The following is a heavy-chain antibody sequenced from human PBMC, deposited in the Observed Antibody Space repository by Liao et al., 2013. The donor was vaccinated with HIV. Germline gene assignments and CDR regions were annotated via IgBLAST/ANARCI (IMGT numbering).Heavy chain of an antibody. CDR3: ASIDWNDWLKFDY. J-gene: IGHJ4*02. CDR2: INHSGST. V-gene: IGHV4-39*07. CDR1: GGSISSGSYY. Sequence: QVQLQESGPGLVKPSQTLSLTCTVSGGSISSGSYYWSWIRQPPGKGLEWIGEINHSGSTNYNPSLKSRVTISVDTSKNQFSLKLSSVTAADTAVYYCASIDWNDWLKFDYWGQGTLVTVSS. D-gene: IGHD1-1*01.